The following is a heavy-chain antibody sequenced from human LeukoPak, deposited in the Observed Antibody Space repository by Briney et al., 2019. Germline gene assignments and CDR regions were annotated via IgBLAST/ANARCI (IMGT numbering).Heavy chain of an antibody. CDR1: GYTFSNYD. V-gene: IGHV1-8*01. CDR3: TRGWDS. CDR2: MNPDSDDA. J-gene: IGHJ4*02. Sequence: ASVKVSCKASGYTFSNYDINWVRQAPGQGLEWMGWMNPDSDDADYAQKFQGRFSITMNTSITTAHMELSSLGFEDTAVYFCTRGWDSWGQGTLVTVSS.